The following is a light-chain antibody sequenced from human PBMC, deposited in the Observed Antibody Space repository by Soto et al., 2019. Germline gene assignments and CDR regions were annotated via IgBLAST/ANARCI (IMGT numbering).Light chain of an antibody. CDR3: AVWDYSLNGWV. V-gene: IGLV1-44*01. CDR2: SNN. CDR1: SSNIGSNT. Sequence: QSVLTQPPSASGTPGQRVTISCSGRSSNIGSNTVNWYQQLPGTAPKLLIYSNNQRPSGVPDRFSGSKSGTSASLAISGLQSEDEADYYCAVWDYSLNGWVFGGGTKLTVL. J-gene: IGLJ3*02.